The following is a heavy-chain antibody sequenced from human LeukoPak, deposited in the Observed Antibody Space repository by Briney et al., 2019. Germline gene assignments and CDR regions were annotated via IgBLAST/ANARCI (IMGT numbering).Heavy chain of an antibody. J-gene: IGHJ4*02. CDR1: GGSISGYQ. D-gene: IGHD1-26*01. CDR2: LYPSGST. Sequence: PSETLSLTCTVSGGSISGYQWSWIRQPPGKGLEWIGLLYPSGSTNYNPSLKSRVTISVDTSRTQFSLKLSSMTAADTAVYYCAGGHYPLEYWGQGTLVTVSS. CDR3: AGGHYPLEY. V-gene: IGHV4-59*01.